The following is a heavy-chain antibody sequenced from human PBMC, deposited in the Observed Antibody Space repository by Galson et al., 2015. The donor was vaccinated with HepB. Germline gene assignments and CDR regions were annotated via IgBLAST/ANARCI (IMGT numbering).Heavy chain of an antibody. CDR3: ARVGCCSGGSCYSKRDY. V-gene: IGHV3-48*01. J-gene: IGHJ4*02. CDR2: ISSSSSAI. D-gene: IGHD2-15*01. CDR1: GFTFSSYS. Sequence: SLRLSCAASGFTFSSYSMNWVRQAPGKGPEWVSYISSSSSAIYYADSVKGRFTISRDNAKNSLYLQMNSLRAEDTAVYYCARVGCCSGGSCYSKRDYWGQGTLVTVSS.